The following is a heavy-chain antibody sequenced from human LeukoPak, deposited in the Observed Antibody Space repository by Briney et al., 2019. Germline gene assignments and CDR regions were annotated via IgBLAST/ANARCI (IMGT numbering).Heavy chain of an antibody. CDR3: AREAVLRYSSGWYSSLDY. V-gene: IGHV4-61*02. D-gene: IGHD6-19*01. J-gene: IGHJ4*02. CDR2: IYTSGST. CDR1: GGSISSGSYY. Sequence: SQTLSLTCTVSGGSISSGSYYWSWIRQPAGKGLEWIGRIYTSGSTNYNPSLKSRVTISVDTSKNQFSLKLSSVTAADTAVYYCAREAVLRYSSGWYSSLDYWGQGTLVTVSS.